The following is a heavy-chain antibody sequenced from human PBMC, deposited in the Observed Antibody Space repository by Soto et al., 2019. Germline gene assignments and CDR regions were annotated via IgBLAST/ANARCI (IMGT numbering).Heavy chain of an antibody. V-gene: IGHV4-34*01. J-gene: IGHJ4*02. CDR3: ASTNSVQLGPYYFDY. D-gene: IGHD1-1*01. CDR2: INHSGST. Sequence: QVQLQQWGAGLLKPSETLSLTCAVYGGSFSGYYWSWIHQPPGKGLEWIGEINHSGSTNYNPSLKSRVTISVDTSKNQFSLKLSSVTAADTAVYYCASTNSVQLGPYYFDYWGQGTLVTVSS. CDR1: GGSFSGYY.